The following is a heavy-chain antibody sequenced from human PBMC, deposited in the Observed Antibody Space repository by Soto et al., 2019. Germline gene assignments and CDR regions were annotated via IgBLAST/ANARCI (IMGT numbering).Heavy chain of an antibody. J-gene: IGHJ3*01. V-gene: IGHV1-69*12. D-gene: IGHD2-15*01. CDR1: GGTFSSYA. CDR3: ARDREDVGGSYCDGFDV. CDR2: IIPMFGTA. Sequence: QVQLMQSGAEVKKPGSSVKVSCKASGGTFSSYAFNWVRQAPGQGLEWLGGIIPMFGTANYAQKFQGRVTIIADGSTSTAYMELSSLRSEDTAVYYCARDREDVGGSYCDGFDVWGQGTMVTVSS.